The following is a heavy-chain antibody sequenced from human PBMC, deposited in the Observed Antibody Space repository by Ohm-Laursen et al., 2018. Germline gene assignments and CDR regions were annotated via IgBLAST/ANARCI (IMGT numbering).Heavy chain of an antibody. CDR2: ISSSGSTI. CDR1: EFTFSDYY. CDR3: ARGRYGDWYYFDY. D-gene: IGHD4-17*01. Sequence: SPRLSCTASEFTFSDYYMSWIRQAPGKGLEWVSYISSSGSTIYYADSVKGRFTISRDNAKKSLYLQMNSLRAEDTAVYYCARGRYGDWYYFDYWGQGTLVTVSS. J-gene: IGHJ4*02. V-gene: IGHV3-11*01.